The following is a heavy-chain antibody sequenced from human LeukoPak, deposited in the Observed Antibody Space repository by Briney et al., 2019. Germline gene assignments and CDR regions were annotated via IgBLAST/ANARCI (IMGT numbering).Heavy chain of an antibody. D-gene: IGHD3-3*01. Sequence: SETLSLTCTVYGGSISNYFWSWIRQPPGKGLEWIGYISNSGSTYYNPSLKSRVTISADTSKNHFSLKLSSVTAADTAVHDCARCDFGSAYYSSYYYMDVWGKGSTVTVSS. J-gene: IGHJ6*03. V-gene: IGHV4-4*09. CDR1: GGSISNYF. CDR2: ISNSGST. CDR3: ARCDFGSAYYSSYYYMDV.